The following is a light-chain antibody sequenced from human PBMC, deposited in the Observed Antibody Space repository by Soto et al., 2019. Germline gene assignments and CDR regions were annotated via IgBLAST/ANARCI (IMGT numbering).Light chain of an antibody. CDR2: GAS. Sequence: EIVLTQSPGTLSLSPGERATLSCRASQSVSISYLASYQQKPGQAPRLLIYGASSRATAIPDRFSGSGSGTDFTLTISRLEPEDFAVYYCQQYGSSPLTFGGGTKVDIK. CDR3: QQYGSSPLT. J-gene: IGKJ4*02. CDR1: QSVSISY. V-gene: IGKV3-20*01.